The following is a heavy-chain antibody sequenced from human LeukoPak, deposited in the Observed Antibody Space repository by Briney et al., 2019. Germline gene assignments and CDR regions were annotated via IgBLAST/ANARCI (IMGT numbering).Heavy chain of an antibody. D-gene: IGHD2-15*01. CDR1: GFTFSSYA. CDR2: ISSSSSTI. Sequence: GGSLRLSCAASGFTFSSYAMNWVCQAPGKGLEWVSYISSSSSTIYYADSVKGRFTISRDNAKNSLYLQMNSPRDEDTAVYYCARGKGLHTFDYWGQGTLVTVSS. J-gene: IGHJ4*02. CDR3: ARGKGLHTFDY. V-gene: IGHV3-48*02.